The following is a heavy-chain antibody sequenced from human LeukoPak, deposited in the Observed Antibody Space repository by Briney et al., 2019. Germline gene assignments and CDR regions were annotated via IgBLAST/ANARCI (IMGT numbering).Heavy chain of an antibody. Sequence: PSETLSLTCTVSGGSISSGSYSWSWIRQPAGKGLEWIGRIYSSGSTNYNPSLKSQVTISVDTSKKQFSLKPSSVTAADTAVYYCAREKIGYYDSSGRGWFDPWGQGTLVTVSS. CDR1: GGSISSGSYS. D-gene: IGHD3-22*01. CDR3: AREKIGYYDSSGRGWFDP. CDR2: IYSSGST. V-gene: IGHV4-61*02. J-gene: IGHJ5*02.